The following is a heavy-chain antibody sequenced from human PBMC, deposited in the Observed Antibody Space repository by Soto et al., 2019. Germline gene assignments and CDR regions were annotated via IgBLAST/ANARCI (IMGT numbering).Heavy chain of an antibody. CDR3: ARLGRAVAGNGRGWFDP. CDR2: IYYSGST. V-gene: IGHV4-59*01. CDR1: GGSISSYY. J-gene: IGHJ5*02. D-gene: IGHD6-19*01. Sequence: SETLSLTCTVSGGSISSYYWSWIRQPPGKGLEWIGYIYYSGSTNYNPSLKSRVTISVDTSKNQFSLKLSSVTAADTAVYYCARLGRAVAGNGRGWFDPWGQGTLVTVSS.